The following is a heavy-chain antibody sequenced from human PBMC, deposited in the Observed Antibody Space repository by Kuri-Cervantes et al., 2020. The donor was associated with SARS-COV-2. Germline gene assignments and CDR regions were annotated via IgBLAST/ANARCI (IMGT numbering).Heavy chain of an antibody. V-gene: IGHV3-30*04. CDR3: AIEGNEDAFET. CDR1: GFTFSDSA. CDR2: ISDDGSSK. Sequence: SLKISYAASGFTFSDSAMHWVRQAPGKGLEWVAFISDDGSSKDYADSVKGGLTISRDNSKTTLYLQMKSLRAEDTAGFYCAIEGNEDAFETWGQGTRVTVSS. J-gene: IGHJ3*02.